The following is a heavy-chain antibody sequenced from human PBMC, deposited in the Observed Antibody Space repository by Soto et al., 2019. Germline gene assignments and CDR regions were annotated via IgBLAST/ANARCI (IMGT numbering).Heavy chain of an antibody. CDR1: GGTFSSYA. D-gene: IGHD4-17*01. V-gene: IGHV1-69*12. CDR3: ARGRYYGDYVWYFDY. CDR2: IIPIFGTA. J-gene: IGHJ4*02. Sequence: QVQLVQSGAEVKKPGSSVKVSCKASGGTFSSYAISWVRQAPGQGLEWMGGIIPIFGTANYAQKFQGRVTITADESTSAAYMELSSLRSEDAAVYYCARGRYYGDYVWYFDYWGQGTLVTVSS.